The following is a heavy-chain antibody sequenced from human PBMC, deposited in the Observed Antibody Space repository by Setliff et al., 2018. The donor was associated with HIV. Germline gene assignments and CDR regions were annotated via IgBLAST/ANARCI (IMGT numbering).Heavy chain of an antibody. Sequence: SETLSLTCSVSGDSISNPNYYWGWIRQPPGKGLEWIGEINHSGSTNYNPSLKSRVTISVDTSKNQFSLKLSSVTAADTAVYYCARGYLLVVITTSNWFDPWGQGTLVTVSS. V-gene: IGHV4-39*07. CDR1: GDSISNPNYY. CDR2: INHSGST. D-gene: IGHD3-22*01. CDR3: ARGYLLVVITTSNWFDP. J-gene: IGHJ5*02.